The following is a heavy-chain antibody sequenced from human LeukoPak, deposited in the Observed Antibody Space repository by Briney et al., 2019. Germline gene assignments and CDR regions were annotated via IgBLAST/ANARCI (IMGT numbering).Heavy chain of an antibody. CDR2: ISSSSSYI. J-gene: IGHJ4*02. Sequence: GGSLRLSCAASGFTFSSYSTDWVRQAPGKGLEWVSSISSSSSYIYYADSVKGRFTTSRDNAKNSLYLQMNSLRAEDTAVYYCARDSRTIFGVVIASTPFDYWGQGTLVTVSS. CDR1: GFTFSSYS. CDR3: ARDSRTIFGVVIASTPFDY. V-gene: IGHV3-21*01. D-gene: IGHD3-3*01.